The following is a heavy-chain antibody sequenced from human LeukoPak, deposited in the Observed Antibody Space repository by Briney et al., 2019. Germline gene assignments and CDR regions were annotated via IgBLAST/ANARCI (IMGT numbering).Heavy chain of an antibody. CDR3: ARASPHYYDSSGYHNWFDP. Sequence: SETLSLTCTVSGGSISSYYWSWIRQPPGKGLEWIGSIYYSGSTHYNPSLKSRVNISVDTSKNQFSLKLSSVTAADTAVYYCARASPHYYDSSGYHNWFDPWGQGTLVTVSS. V-gene: IGHV4-59*12. D-gene: IGHD3-22*01. J-gene: IGHJ5*02. CDR2: IYYSGST. CDR1: GGSISSYY.